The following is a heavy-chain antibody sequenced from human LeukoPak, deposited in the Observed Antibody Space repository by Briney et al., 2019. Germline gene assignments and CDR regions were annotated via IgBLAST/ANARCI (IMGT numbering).Heavy chain of an antibody. J-gene: IGHJ3*02. CDR2: INPSGGST. V-gene: IGHV1-46*01. D-gene: IGHD4-23*01. CDR1: GYTFTSYY. CDR3: AREGATVVTPNAFDI. Sequence: ASVKVSCKASGYTFTSYYMHWVRQAPGQGLEWMGIINPSGGSTSYAQKFQGRVTMTRDTSTSTVYMELSSLRSEDTAVYYCAREGATVVTPNAFDIWGQGTMITVPS.